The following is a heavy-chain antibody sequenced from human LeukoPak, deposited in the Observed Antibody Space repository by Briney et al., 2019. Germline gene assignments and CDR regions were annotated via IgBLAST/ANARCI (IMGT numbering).Heavy chain of an antibody. CDR1: GFTFSSYA. J-gene: IGHJ4*02. D-gene: IGHD3-16*01. CDR2: ISYDGSNK. CDR3: ATYRRPFSDWGSYYFDY. V-gene: IGHV3-30*04. Sequence: GGSLRLSCAASGFTFSSYAMHWVRQAPGKGLEWVAVISYDGSNKYYADSVKGRFIISRDNSKNTLYLQLNSLRAEDTALYYCATYRRPFSDWGSYYFDYWGQGTLVTVSS.